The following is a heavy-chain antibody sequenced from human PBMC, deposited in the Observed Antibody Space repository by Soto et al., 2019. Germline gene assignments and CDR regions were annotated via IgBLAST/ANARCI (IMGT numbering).Heavy chain of an antibody. CDR1: GFTFSDYY. CDR2: ISSSGSTI. V-gene: IGHV3-11*01. Sequence: QVQLVESGGGLVKPGGSLRLSCAASGFTFSDYYMSWIRQAPGKGLEWVSYISSSGSTIYYADSVKGRFTISRDNAKNSLYLQMNSLRAEDTAVYYCARALYYYDSSGYYAASNWFDPWGQGTLVTVSS. CDR3: ARALYYYDSSGYYAASNWFDP. D-gene: IGHD3-22*01. J-gene: IGHJ5*02.